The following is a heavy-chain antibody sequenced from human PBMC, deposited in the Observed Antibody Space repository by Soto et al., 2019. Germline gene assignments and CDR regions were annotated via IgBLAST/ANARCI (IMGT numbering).Heavy chain of an antibody. V-gene: IGHV4-59*01. CDR3: ARAKQWLAPYYYYYGMDV. Sequence: SETLSLTCTVSGGSISSYYWSWIRQPPGKGLEWIGYIYYSGSTNYNPSHKSRVTISVDTSKNQFSQKLSSVTAADTAVYYCARAKQWLAPYYYYYGMDVWGQGTTVTVSS. CDR2: IYYSGST. CDR1: GGSISSYY. J-gene: IGHJ6*02. D-gene: IGHD6-19*01.